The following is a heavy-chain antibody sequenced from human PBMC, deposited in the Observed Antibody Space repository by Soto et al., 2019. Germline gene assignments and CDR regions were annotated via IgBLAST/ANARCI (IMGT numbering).Heavy chain of an antibody. Sequence: QLQLQESGPGLVKPSETLSLTCTVSGGSITSSSYYWGWIRQPPGKGLEWIGSIYYTGSTYYNPSLKRRVTISVDTSKNPFSLKLRSVTAADTAVYYCMLGSGWKDFDYWGQGTLVTVSS. V-gene: IGHV4-39*01. CDR1: GGSITSSSYY. J-gene: IGHJ4*02. D-gene: IGHD3-22*01. CDR2: IYYTGST. CDR3: MLGSGWKDFDY.